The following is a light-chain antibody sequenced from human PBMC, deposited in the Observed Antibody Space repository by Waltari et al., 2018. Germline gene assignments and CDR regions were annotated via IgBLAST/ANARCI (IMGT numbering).Light chain of an antibody. V-gene: IGLV1-47*01. CDR3: AAWDGSLSGYV. CDR2: NND. Sequence: QSVLTQPPSASATPGQRVTISCSGRYSNVGTDNVSLYQQLPGTAPRLLIYNNDVRPSGVSDRFSGSKSGTSAFLAISGLRSEDEADYYCAAWDGSLSGYVFGIGTKVTVL. CDR1: YSNVGTDN. J-gene: IGLJ1*01.